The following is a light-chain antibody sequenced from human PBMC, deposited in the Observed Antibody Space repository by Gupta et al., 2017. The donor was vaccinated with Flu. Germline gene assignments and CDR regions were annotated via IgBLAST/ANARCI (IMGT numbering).Light chain of an antibody. CDR1: HSVRSN. V-gene: IGKV3-15*01. J-gene: IGKJ1*01. CDR2: GAS. CDR3: QQDNNCPWT. Sequence: VITQSPATLSLSPGETFTLSCRASHSVRSNLAWYQQTVGQAPKLLIYGASTRAYGIPGRFSGGGYGTEFTLTISSLQSEEFAVYYCQQDNNCPWTVGQGTKVEIK.